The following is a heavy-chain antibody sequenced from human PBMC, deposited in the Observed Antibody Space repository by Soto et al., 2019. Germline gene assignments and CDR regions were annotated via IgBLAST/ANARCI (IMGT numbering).Heavy chain of an antibody. CDR2: IYHSGST. D-gene: IGHD4-17*01. J-gene: IGHJ2*01. CDR1: GGSISSGGYS. V-gene: IGHV4-30-2*01. CDR3: ARDYGDYRYWYFDL. Sequence: QLQLQESGSGLVKPSQTLSLTCAVSGGSISSGGYSWSWIRQPPGKGLEWIGYIYHSGSTYYNPSLKSRVTISVDRSKNQFSLKLSSVTAADTAVYYCARDYGDYRYWYFDLWGHGTLVTVSS.